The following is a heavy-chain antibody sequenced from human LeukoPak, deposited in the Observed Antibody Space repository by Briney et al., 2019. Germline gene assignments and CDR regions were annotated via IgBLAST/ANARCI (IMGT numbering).Heavy chain of an antibody. CDR1: GGSFSGYY. J-gene: IGHJ4*02. Sequence: SETLSLTCAVYGGSFSGYYWCWIRQPPGKGLEWIGEINHSGSTNYNPSLKSRVTISVDTSKNQFSLKLSSVTAADTAVYYCARALQGPQGYWGQGTLVTVSS. CDR3: ARALQGPQGY. CDR2: INHSGST. V-gene: IGHV4-34*01.